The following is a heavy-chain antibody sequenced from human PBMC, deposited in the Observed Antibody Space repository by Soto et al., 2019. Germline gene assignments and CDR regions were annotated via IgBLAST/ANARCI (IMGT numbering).Heavy chain of an antibody. V-gene: IGHV6-1*01. Sequence: PSQTLSLTCAISGDSVSSNSAAWNWIRQSPSRGLEWLGRTYYRSKWYNDYAVSVKSRITINPDTSKNQFSLQLSSVTPEDTAVYYCARGRSGAAAGTFYYYGMDVWGQGTTVTVSS. J-gene: IGHJ6*02. CDR1: GDSVSSNSAA. CDR2: TYYRSKWYN. CDR3: ARGRSGAAAGTFYYYGMDV. D-gene: IGHD6-13*01.